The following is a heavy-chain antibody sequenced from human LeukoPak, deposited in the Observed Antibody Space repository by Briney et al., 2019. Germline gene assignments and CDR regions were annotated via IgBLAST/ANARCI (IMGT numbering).Heavy chain of an antibody. V-gene: IGHV3-15*01. CDR1: GFTFNTAW. J-gene: IGHJ4*02. CDR3: STDLLGHWEPI. D-gene: IGHD1-26*01. Sequence: GGSLRLSCAASGFTFNTAWMTWVRQAPGKGLEWVARIKSKTDGETTDYGAPVKGRFTISRDDSKNTLYLQMNSLKTEDTAVYYCSTDLLGHWEPIWDQGTLVTVSS. CDR2: IKSKTDGETT.